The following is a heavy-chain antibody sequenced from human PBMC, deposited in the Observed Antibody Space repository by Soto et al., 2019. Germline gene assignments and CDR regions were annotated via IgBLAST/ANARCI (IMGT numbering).Heavy chain of an antibody. CDR3: ARRSSSSTFGY. V-gene: IGHV3-23*01. D-gene: IGHD6-6*01. Sequence: EVQLLESGGGLVQPGESLRLSCAASGFTFSSYAMSWVRQAPGKGLEWVSVISGSDDSTYYADSVKGRFTISGDNSKNALYLGRSGLGAEDGAVYYCARRSSSSTFGYWGQGALVAVSS. CDR1: GFTFSSYA. J-gene: IGHJ4*02. CDR2: ISGSDDST.